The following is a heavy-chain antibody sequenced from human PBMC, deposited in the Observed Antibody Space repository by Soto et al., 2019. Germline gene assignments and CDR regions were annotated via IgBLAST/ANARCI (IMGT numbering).Heavy chain of an antibody. Sequence: LRLSCAASGFTFSSYGMHWVRQAPGKGLEWVAVIWYDGSNKYDADSVKGRFTISRDNSKNTLYLQMNSLRAEDTAVYYCARDGLYGGNYYYGMDVWGQGTTVTVSS. CDR1: GFTFSSYG. D-gene: IGHD4-17*01. J-gene: IGHJ6*02. CDR2: IWYDGSNK. CDR3: ARDGLYGGNYYYGMDV. V-gene: IGHV3-33*01.